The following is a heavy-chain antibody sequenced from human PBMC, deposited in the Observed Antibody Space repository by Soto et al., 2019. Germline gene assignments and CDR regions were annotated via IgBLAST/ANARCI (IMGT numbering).Heavy chain of an antibody. D-gene: IGHD6-19*01. Sequence: ESLRVCWGGSGYGFISYGIVWVRQMPGKGLEWMGIIYPDDSDTRYSPSFQGRVTISADKSTSTVYLQWSSLKASDTAMYYCARRVAVSNTVWFDPWGQGTLVTLSS. V-gene: IGHV5-51*01. CDR2: IYPDDSDT. CDR3: ARRVAVSNTVWFDP. CDR1: GYGFISYG. J-gene: IGHJ5*02.